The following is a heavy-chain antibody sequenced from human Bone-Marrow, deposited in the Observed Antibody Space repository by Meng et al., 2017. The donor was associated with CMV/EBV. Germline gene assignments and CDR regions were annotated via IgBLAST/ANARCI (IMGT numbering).Heavy chain of an antibody. D-gene: IGHD4-17*01. CDR2: ISYDGSNK. J-gene: IGHJ4*02. V-gene: IGHV3-30*18. CDR3: ANGASLRFDY. CDR1: GFTFSSYG. Sequence: LSCACCGFTFSSYGMHWVRQAPGKGLEWVAVISYDGSNKYYADSVKGRFTISRDNSKNTLYLQMNSLRAEDTAVYYCANGASLRFDYWGQGTLVTVSS.